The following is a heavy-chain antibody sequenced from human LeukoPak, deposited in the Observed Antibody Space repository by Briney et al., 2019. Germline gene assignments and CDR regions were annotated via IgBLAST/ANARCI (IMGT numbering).Heavy chain of an antibody. J-gene: IGHJ6*02. CDR1: GGSVSSSSYY. V-gene: IGHV4-39*07. CDR3: ARGKRLITMVRGVIIGQNYYYGMDV. Sequence: SETLSLTCTVSGGSVSSSSYYWGWIRQPPGKGLEWIGEINHSGSTNYNPSLERRVTISVDTSKNQFSLKLSSVTAADTAVYYCARGKRLITMVRGVIIGQNYYYGMDVWGQGTTVTVSS. CDR2: INHSGST. D-gene: IGHD3-10*01.